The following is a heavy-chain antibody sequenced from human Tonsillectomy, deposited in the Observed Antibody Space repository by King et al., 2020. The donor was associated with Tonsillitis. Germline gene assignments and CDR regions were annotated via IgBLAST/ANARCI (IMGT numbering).Heavy chain of an antibody. J-gene: IGHJ4*02. CDR3: ARHASWDGTVSGFDY. Sequence: QLQESGPGLVKPSETLSLTCTVSGGSISSYYWSWIRQPPGKGLEWIGYIYHSGSTNYNPSLKSRVTISVDTSKNQFSLKLSSVTAADTAVYYCARHASWDGTVSGFDYWGQGTLVSVSS. V-gene: IGHV4-59*01. CDR1: GGSISSYY. CDR2: IYHSGST. D-gene: IGHD4-11*01.